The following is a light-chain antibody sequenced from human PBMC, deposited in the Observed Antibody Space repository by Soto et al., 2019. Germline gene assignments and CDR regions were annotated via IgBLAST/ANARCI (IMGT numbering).Light chain of an antibody. CDR1: SSDVGGYKY. Sequence: QSALTQPASVSGSPGQSITISCTGTSSDVGGYKYVSWYQHHPGKPPKLMIYEVSNRPSGVSNRFSGSKSGNTASLTISGLQAEDEADYYCTSYTGTTNLEGVFGGVPKLTVL. CDR2: EVS. J-gene: IGLJ2*01. V-gene: IGLV2-14*01. CDR3: TSYTGTTNLEGV.